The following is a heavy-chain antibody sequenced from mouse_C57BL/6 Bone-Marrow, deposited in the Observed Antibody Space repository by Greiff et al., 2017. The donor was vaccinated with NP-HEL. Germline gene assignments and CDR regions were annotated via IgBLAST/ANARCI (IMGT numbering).Heavy chain of an antibody. Sequence: QVQLQQSGAELVMPGASVKLSCKASGYTFTSYWMHWVKQRPGQGLEWIGEIVPSDSYTNYNQKFKGKSTLPVDNSASTAYMPLSSLTSEDSAVYYCAKDWDDWYFDVWGTGTTVTVSS. CDR2: IVPSDSYT. V-gene: IGHV1-69*01. CDR1: GYTFTSYW. J-gene: IGHJ1*03. CDR3: AKDWDDWYFDV. D-gene: IGHD4-1*01.